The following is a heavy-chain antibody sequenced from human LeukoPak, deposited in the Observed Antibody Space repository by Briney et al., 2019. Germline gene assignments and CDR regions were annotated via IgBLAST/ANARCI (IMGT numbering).Heavy chain of an antibody. V-gene: IGHV4-38-2*02. Sequence: PSETLFLTCTVSGFSISSGYYWGWVRQPPGKGLEWIGSIYRSGSTYYNPSLKSRVTISVDTSKNEFSLRLNSVTAADTAVYYCARDYSGYVGWFDPWGQGTLVTVSS. J-gene: IGHJ5*02. D-gene: IGHD5-12*01. CDR2: IYRSGST. CDR1: GFSISSGYY. CDR3: ARDYSGYVGWFDP.